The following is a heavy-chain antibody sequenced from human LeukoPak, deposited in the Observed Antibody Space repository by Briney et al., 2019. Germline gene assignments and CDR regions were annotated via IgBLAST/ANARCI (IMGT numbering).Heavy chain of an antibody. J-gene: IGHJ3*02. V-gene: IGHV4-39*07. D-gene: IGHD2/OR15-2a*01. CDR3: ARDQGVLDAFDI. CDR1: GGSISSSSYY. Sequence: SETLFLTCTVSGGSISSSSYYWGWIRQPPGKGLEWIGSIYYSGSTYYNPSLKSRVTISVDTSKNQFSLKLSSVTAADTAVYYCARDQGVLDAFDIWGQGTMVTVSS. CDR2: IYYSGST.